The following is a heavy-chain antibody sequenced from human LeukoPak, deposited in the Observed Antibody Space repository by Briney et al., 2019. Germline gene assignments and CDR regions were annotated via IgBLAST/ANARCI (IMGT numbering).Heavy chain of an antibody. CDR3: ARVPGGMEWSDFDY. D-gene: IGHD3-3*01. Sequence: KSGGSLRLSCAASGFTFSSYEMNWVRQAPGKGLEWVSSINSSSSEIYYADSVKGRFTISRDNIKNSLYLQMNSLRAEDTAVYYCARVPGGMEWSDFDYWGQGTLVTVSS. CDR1: GFTFSSYE. V-gene: IGHV3-21*06. CDR2: INSSSSEI. J-gene: IGHJ4*02.